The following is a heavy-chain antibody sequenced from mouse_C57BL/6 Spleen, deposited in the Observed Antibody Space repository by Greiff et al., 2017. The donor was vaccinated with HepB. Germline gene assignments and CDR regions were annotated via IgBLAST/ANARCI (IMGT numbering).Heavy chain of an antibody. CDR3: TSHYYGSSYRYFDV. D-gene: IGHD1-1*01. CDR2: IDPETGGT. CDR1: GYTFTDYE. J-gene: IGHJ1*03. V-gene: IGHV1-15*01. Sequence: SGAELVRPGASVTLSCKASGYTFTDYEMHWVKQTPVHGLEWIGAIDPETGGTAYNQKFKGKAILTADKSSSTAYMELRSLTSEDSAVYYCTSHYYGSSYRYFDVWGTGTTVTVSS.